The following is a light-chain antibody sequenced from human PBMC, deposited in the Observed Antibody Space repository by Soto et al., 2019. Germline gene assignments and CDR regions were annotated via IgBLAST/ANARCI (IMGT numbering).Light chain of an antibody. CDR3: SSYISTSTLNV. J-gene: IGLJ1*01. CDR2: DVS. Sequence: QSALTQPASVSGSPGQSITISCTGTSSDIGAYDYVSWYQQHPGKAPKLIIYDVSNRPSGVSNRFSGSKSGNTASLTISGRQAADEADYYCSSYISTSTLNVFGTGTKLNVL. V-gene: IGLV2-14*03. CDR1: SSDIGAYDY.